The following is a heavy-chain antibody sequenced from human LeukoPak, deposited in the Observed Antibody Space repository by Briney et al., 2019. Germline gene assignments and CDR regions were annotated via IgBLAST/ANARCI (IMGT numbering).Heavy chain of an antibody. D-gene: IGHD3-22*01. Sequence: GGSLRLSCAASGFNFRDYYMSWIRQAPGKGLEYISYSSGSGSSIYYADSVKGRFTISRDNAKNSLSLQMNSLRAEDTAVYFCARYYYDSSSYYYFDFWGQGTLVTVSS. CDR3: ARYYYDSSSYYYFDF. CDR2: SSGSGSSI. CDR1: GFNFRDYY. V-gene: IGHV3-11*01. J-gene: IGHJ4*02.